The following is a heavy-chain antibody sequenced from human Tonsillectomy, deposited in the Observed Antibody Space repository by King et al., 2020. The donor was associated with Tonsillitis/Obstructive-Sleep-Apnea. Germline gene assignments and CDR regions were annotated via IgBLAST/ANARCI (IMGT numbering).Heavy chain of an antibody. J-gene: IGHJ6*02. CDR1: AGSFSGYY. Sequence: VQLQQWGAGLLKPSETLSLTCAVYAGSFSGYYWSRIRQPPGKGLEWIGEIDHSGSTNYNPSLKSRVTISVDTSKSQFSLKLSSVTAADTAVYYCAREGVEYSYGMDVWGQGTTVTVSS. CDR3: AREGVEYSYGMDV. V-gene: IGHV4-34*01. D-gene: IGHD2/OR15-2a*01. CDR2: IDHSGST.